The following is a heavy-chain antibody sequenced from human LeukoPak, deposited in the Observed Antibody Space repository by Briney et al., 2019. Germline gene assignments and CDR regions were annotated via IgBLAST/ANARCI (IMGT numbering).Heavy chain of an antibody. D-gene: IGHD6-19*01. V-gene: IGHV3-30*18. Sequence: PGRSLRLSCAASGFTFSDYGMHWVRQAPGKGLEWVAMTSRDGSAEYYADSVKGRFTISRDNSKNTLYLQMNSLRPEDTAVYHCAKDLYGSGWYNYFDPWGQGALVIVSS. CDR1: GFTFSDYG. CDR3: AKDLYGSGWYNYFDP. J-gene: IGHJ5*02. CDR2: TSRDGSAE.